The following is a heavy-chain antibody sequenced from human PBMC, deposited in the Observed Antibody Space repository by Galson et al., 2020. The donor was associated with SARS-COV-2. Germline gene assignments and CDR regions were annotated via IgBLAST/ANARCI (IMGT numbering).Heavy chain of an antibody. Sequence: GGSLRLSCATSGFTFSDYGIHWVRHAPGKGLEWVAVIYSDGSQRYYADSVKGRFIVSRDYSTNTAYLQMNSLRTEDTAMYFCARDLRSGHFDYWGQGSLVTVSS. CDR3: ARDLRSGHFDY. CDR1: GFTFSDYG. J-gene: IGHJ4*02. D-gene: IGHD2-15*01. V-gene: IGHV3-30*03. CDR2: IYSDGSQR.